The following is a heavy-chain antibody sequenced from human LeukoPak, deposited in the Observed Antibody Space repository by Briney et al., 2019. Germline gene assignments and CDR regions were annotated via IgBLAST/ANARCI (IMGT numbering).Heavy chain of an antibody. J-gene: IGHJ6*02. V-gene: IGHV3-48*04. CDR3: ARVLYYGMDV. Sequence: GGSLRLSCAASGFTFSSYNMNWVRQAPGKGLEWISYISSSSITIYYADSVKGRFTISRDNAKNSLYLHMNSLRAEDTAVYYCARVLYYGMDVWGQGTTVTVSS. CDR2: ISSSSITI. CDR1: GFTFSSYN.